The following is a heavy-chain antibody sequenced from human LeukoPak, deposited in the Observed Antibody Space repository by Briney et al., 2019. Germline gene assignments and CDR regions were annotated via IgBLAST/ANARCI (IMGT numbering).Heavy chain of an antibody. CDR2: IWYDGSNK. CDR1: GFTFSSYG. CDR3: AKDGIAVAGLGYFDY. J-gene: IGHJ4*02. D-gene: IGHD6-19*01. Sequence: GGSLRLSCAASGFTFSSYGMHWVRQAPGKGLEWVAVIWYDGSNKYYADSVKGRFTISRDNSKNTLYLQMNSLRAEDTAVYYCAKDGIAVAGLGYFDYWGQGTLVTVSS. V-gene: IGHV3-33*06.